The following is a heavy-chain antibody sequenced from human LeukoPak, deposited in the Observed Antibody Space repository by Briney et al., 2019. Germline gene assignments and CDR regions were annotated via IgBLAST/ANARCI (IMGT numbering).Heavy chain of an antibody. D-gene: IGHD3-3*01. CDR2: IYYSGST. J-gene: IGHJ5*02. CDR3: ARRDDFLNWFDP. Sequence: PSETLSLTCTVSGGSISSSSYYWGWIRQPPGKGLEWIGSIYYSGSTYYNPSLKSRVTISVDTSKNQFSLKLSSVTAADTAVYYYARRDDFLNWFDPWGQGTLVTVSS. CDR1: GGSISSSSYY. V-gene: IGHV4-39*01.